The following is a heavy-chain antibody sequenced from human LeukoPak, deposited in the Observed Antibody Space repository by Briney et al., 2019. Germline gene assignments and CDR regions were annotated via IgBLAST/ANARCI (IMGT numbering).Heavy chain of an antibody. V-gene: IGHV1-2*06. CDR2: INPNSGDT. J-gene: IGHJ6*03. CDR1: GYTFTDYY. CDR3: ARSAEHCNNGVCFTDYYMDV. Sequence: ASVKVSCKASGYTFTDYYIHWVRQAPGQGLEWLGRINPNSGDTNYAQNLHGRVTMTRDTSITTVYMELNSLTSDDTAVYFCARSAEHCNNGVCFTDYYMDVWGKGTTVTVSS. D-gene: IGHD2-8*01.